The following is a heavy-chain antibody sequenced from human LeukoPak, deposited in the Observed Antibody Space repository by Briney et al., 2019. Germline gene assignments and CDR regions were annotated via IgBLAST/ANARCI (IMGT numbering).Heavy chain of an antibody. V-gene: IGHV4-39*01. Sequence: SETLSLTCTVSGGSISSSSYYWGWIRQPPGKGLEWIGSIYYSGSTYYNPSLKSRVTISVDTSKNQFSLKLSSVTAADTAVYYCARQSYGGNPYFDHWGQGTLVTVSS. D-gene: IGHD4-23*01. CDR1: GGSISSSSYY. CDR3: ARQSYGGNPYFDH. J-gene: IGHJ4*02. CDR2: IYYSGST.